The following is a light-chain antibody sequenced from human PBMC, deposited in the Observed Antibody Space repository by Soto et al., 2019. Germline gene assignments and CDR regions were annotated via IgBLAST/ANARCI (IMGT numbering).Light chain of an antibody. CDR1: QSISDT. Sequence: EIVMTQSPPTLSVSPWGKATMCCRASQSISDTLAWYQQKPGQAPRLLIHGASTRATGFPGRFSGSGSGTDFTLTISSLQSEDFAVYYCQQYNNWPWTFGQGAKVDI. V-gene: IGKV3-15*01. CDR2: GAS. J-gene: IGKJ1*01. CDR3: QQYNNWPWT.